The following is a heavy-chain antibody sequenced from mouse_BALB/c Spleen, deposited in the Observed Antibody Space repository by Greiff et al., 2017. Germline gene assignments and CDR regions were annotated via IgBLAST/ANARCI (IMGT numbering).Heavy chain of an antibody. Sequence: EVKLVESGGGLVQPKGSLKLSCAASGFTFNTYAMNWVRQAPGKGLEWVARIRSKSNNYATYYADSVKDRFTISRDDSQSMLYLQMNNLKTEDTAMYYCVRHGPGLRLGFAYWGQGTLVTVSA. J-gene: IGHJ3*01. D-gene: IGHD1-2*01. CDR3: VRHGPGLRLGFAY. V-gene: IGHV10-1*02. CDR2: IRSKSNNYAT. CDR1: GFTFNTYA.